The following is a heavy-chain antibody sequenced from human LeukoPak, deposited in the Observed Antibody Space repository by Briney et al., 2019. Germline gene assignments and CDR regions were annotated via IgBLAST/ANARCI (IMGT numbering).Heavy chain of an antibody. CDR2: IFHSGGT. Sequence: SETPSLTCTVSGYSISSGYYWVWIRQPPGKGLEWIGSIFHSGGTYYNPSLQSRVTISLDTSKNHFSLKLSSVTAADTALYYCARGDYYSNGWPFDHWGQGTLVTVSS. CDR3: ARGDYYSNGWPFDH. CDR1: GYSISSGYY. J-gene: IGHJ4*02. D-gene: IGHD6-19*01. V-gene: IGHV4-38-2*02.